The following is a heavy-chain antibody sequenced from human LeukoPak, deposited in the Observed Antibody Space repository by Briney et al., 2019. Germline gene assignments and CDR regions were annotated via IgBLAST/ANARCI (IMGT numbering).Heavy chain of an antibody. V-gene: IGHV3-30*02. CDR1: GFTFSSNY. CDR3: VKVWAFCHSYLES. CDR2: IRDDGSNK. D-gene: IGHD1-26*01. J-gene: IGHJ4*02. Sequence: GGSLRLSCAASGFTFSSNYMSWVRQAPAKGLEWVAFIRDDGSNKYYTDSVKGRFTISRDNSKNTLYLQMNSLTAEDTARYYCVKVWAFCHSYLESWGQGTPVTVSS.